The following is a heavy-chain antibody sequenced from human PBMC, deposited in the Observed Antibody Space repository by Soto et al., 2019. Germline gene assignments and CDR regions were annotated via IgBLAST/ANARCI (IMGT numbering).Heavy chain of an antibody. CDR1: GGSISSYY. J-gene: IGHJ4*02. Sequence: SETLSLTCTVSGGSISSYYWSWIRQPPGKGLEWIGYIYYSGSTNYNPSLKSRVTISVDTSKNQFSLKLSSVTAADTAVYYCARDPSSTGAGIWGQGTLVTVSS. V-gene: IGHV4-59*01. D-gene: IGHD6-13*01. CDR3: ARDPSSTGAGI. CDR2: IYYSGST.